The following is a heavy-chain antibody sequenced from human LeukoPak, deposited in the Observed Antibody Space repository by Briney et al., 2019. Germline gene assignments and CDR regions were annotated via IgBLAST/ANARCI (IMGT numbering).Heavy chain of an antibody. CDR1: GXTFSSYA. V-gene: IGHV3-23*01. CDR3: AKGSGGVTTTIDH. J-gene: IGHJ4*02. Sequence: PGGSLRLSWAASGXTFSSYAMNWVRQAPGKGLEWVSSLSYSGSTYYADSVKGRFTISRVNSKSTLYLQMNSLRAEDTALYYCAKGSGGVTTTIDHWGQGTLVTASS. D-gene: IGHD2-21*02. CDR2: LSYSGST.